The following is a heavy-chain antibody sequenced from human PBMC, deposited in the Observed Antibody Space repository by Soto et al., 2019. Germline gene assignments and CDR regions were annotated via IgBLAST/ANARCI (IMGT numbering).Heavy chain of an antibody. CDR2: IYYSGST. CDR1: GGSISSGAYY. CDR3: ARDKITGLFDY. J-gene: IGHJ4*02. D-gene: IGHD2-8*02. Sequence: SETLSLTCPVSGGSISSGAYYWSWIRQHPGKGLEWIGYIYYSGSTNYNPSLKSRVTISVDTSKNQFSLKLTSVTAADTAVYYCARDKITGLFDYWGQETLVTVSS. V-gene: IGHV4-31*03.